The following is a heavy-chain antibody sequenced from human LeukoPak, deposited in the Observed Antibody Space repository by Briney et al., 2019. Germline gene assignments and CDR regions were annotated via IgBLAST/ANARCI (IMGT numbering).Heavy chain of an antibody. V-gene: IGHV3-7*01. CDR3: ARAGYIRLSSWFDP. Sequence: ETLSLTCTVSGGSISSSSYYWGWIRQPPGKGLEWVANIKKDGSDKYYVDSVKGRFTISRDNAKTSLYLQMNSLRAEDTAVYSCARAGYIRLSSWFDPWGQGTLVTVSS. J-gene: IGHJ5*02. D-gene: IGHD3-16*02. CDR2: IKKDGSDK. CDR1: GGSISSSSYY.